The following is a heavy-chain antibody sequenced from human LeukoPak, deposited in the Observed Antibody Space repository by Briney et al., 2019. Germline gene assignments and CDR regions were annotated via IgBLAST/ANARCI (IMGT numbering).Heavy chain of an antibody. Sequence: SQTLSLTCAVSGGSISSGGYSWSWIRQPPGKGLEWIGYIYHSGSTNYNPSLKSRVTISVDTSKNQFSLKLSSVTAADTAVYYCARSRRPYSFDAFDIWGQGTMVTASS. V-gene: IGHV4-30-2*02. J-gene: IGHJ3*02. CDR3: ARSRRPYSFDAFDI. D-gene: IGHD2-15*01. CDR1: GGSISSGGYS. CDR2: IYHSGST.